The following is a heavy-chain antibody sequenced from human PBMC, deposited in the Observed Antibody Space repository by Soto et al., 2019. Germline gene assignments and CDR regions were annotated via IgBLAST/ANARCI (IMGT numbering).Heavy chain of an antibody. D-gene: IGHD3-16*01. V-gene: IGHV2-5*01. J-gene: IGHJ5*02. CDR3: AHIPNYYQYDWFDP. Sequence: QITLKESGPTLVKPTQTLTLTCTFSGFSLTTRGVGVGWIRQPRGKALECLALIYWYDDKRYSPSLQSRLSITRDTSKNQVVLTMTNVDPVDTATYYCAHIPNYYQYDWFDPWGQGTLVSVSS. CDR2: IYWYDDK. CDR1: GFSLTTRGVG.